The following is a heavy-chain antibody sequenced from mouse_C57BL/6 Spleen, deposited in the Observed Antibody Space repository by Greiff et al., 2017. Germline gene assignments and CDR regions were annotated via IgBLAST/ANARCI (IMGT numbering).Heavy chain of an antibody. CDR3: ARRGNYGSSSYYFDY. Sequence: QVQLKESGAELVKPGASVKMSCKASGYTFTTYPIEWMKQNHGKSLEWIGNFHPYNDDTKYNEKFKGKATLTVEKSSSTVYLELSRLTSDDSAVYYCARRGNYGSSSYYFDYWGQGTTLTVSS. CDR2: FHPYNDDT. J-gene: IGHJ2*01. D-gene: IGHD1-1*01. CDR1: GYTFTTYP. V-gene: IGHV1-47*01.